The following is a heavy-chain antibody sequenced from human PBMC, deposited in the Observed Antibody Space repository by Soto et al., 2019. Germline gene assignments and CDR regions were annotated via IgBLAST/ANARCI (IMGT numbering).Heavy chain of an antibody. Sequence: QVQLVESGGGVVQPGRSLRLSCAASGFTFSSYGMHWVRQAPGKGLEWVAVISYDGTNKYYADSVKGRFTISRDNSKNTLYQQMNSLRAEDTAVYYCAKEGGYGISTTCYPFFDYWGQGTLVTVSS. CDR2: ISYDGTNK. CDR3: AKEGGYGISTTCYPFFDY. CDR1: GFTFSSYG. V-gene: IGHV3-30*18. J-gene: IGHJ4*02. D-gene: IGHD2-2*01.